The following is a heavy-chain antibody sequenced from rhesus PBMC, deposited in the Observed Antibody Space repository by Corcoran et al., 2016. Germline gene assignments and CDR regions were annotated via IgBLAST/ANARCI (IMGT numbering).Heavy chain of an antibody. D-gene: IGHD6-37*01. CDR1: GGSISDSYS. CDR3: ARDGALSGGWSGNQFDV. Sequence: QVQLQESDPGLVKPSETLSLTCAFSGGSISDSYSWNWSRPAPVEGLELFGNIFGSTASTSYNPFLKSRVTISKDPSKSQFFLKLSSVTAADTALYYCARDGALSGGWSGNQFDVWGAGVLVTVSS. J-gene: IGHJ5-1*01. CDR2: IFGSTAST. V-gene: IGHV4S9*01.